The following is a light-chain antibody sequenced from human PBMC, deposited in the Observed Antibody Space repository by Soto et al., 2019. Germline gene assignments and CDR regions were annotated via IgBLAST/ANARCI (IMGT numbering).Light chain of an antibody. V-gene: IGLV2-23*01. J-gene: IGLJ2*01. CDR2: EGS. CDR3: CSYAGSRTLV. Sequence: QSVLTQPASVSGSPGQSITISCTGTSSDVGTYNLVSWYQQHPGKAPKLMIYEGSKRPSGVSNRLSGSKSGNTASLTISGLQGEDEADYYCCSYAGSRTLVFGGGTKLTVL. CDR1: SSDVGTYNL.